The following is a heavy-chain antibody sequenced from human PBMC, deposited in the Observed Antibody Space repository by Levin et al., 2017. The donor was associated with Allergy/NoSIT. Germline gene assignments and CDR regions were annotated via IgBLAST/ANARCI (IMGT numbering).Heavy chain of an antibody. CDR2: ISSSSSTI. CDR3: ARAGSGWYGFDY. V-gene: IGHV3-48*01. CDR1: GFTFSSYS. D-gene: IGHD6-19*01. J-gene: IGHJ4*02. Sequence: LSLTCAASGFTFSSYSMNWVRQAPGKGLEWLSYISSSSSTIYYADSVKGRFTISRDNAKNSLYLQMNSLRAEDTAVYYCARAGSGWYGFDYWGQGTLVTVSS.